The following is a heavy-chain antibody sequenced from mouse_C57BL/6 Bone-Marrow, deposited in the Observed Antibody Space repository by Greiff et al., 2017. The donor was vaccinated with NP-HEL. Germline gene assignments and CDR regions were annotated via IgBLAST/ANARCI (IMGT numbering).Heavy chain of an antibody. V-gene: IGHV1-85*01. J-gene: IGHJ3*01. D-gene: IGHD1-1*01. CDR3: ARGDYYGSPFAY. Sequence: QVQLQQPGPELVKPGASVKLSCKASGYTFTSYDINWVKQRPGQGLEWIGGIYPGDGSTKYNEKFKGKATLTVDTSSSTAYMELHSLTSEDSAVXFCARGDYYGSPFAYWGQGTLVTVSA. CDR2: IYPGDGST. CDR1: GYTFTSYD.